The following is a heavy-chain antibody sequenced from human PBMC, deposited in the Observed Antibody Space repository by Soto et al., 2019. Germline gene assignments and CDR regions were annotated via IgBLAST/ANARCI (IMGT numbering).Heavy chain of an antibody. CDR1: GFTFSSYS. CDR2: ISSSSSYI. CDR3: ARDQAYYDFWSGYYTLGYYGMDV. J-gene: IGHJ6*01. V-gene: IGHV3-21*01. Sequence: SLRLSCAASGFTFSSYSMNWVRQAPGKGVEWVSSISSSSSYIYYADSVKGRFTISRDNAKNSLYLQMNSLRAEDTAVYYCARDQAYYDFWSGYYTLGYYGMDVWGQGTTVTVSS. D-gene: IGHD3-3*01.